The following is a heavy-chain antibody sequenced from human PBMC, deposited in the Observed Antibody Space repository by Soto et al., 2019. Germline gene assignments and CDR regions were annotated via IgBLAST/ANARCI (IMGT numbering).Heavy chain of an antibody. J-gene: IGHJ3*02. V-gene: IGHV4-39*01. CDR1: GGSISSSSYY. Sequence: QLQLQESGPGLVKPSETLSLTCTVSGGSISSSSYYWGWIRQPPGKGLEWIGSIYYSGSTYYNPSLKSRVTLSVDTSKNQFSLTLSSVTAADTAVYYCARSDTTSDAFDIWGQGTMVTVSS. D-gene: IGHD1-26*01. CDR2: IYYSGST. CDR3: ARSDTTSDAFDI.